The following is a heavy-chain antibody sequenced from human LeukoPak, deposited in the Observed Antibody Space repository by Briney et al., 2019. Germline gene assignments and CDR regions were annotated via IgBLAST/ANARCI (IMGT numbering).Heavy chain of an antibody. V-gene: IGHV5-51*01. CDR2: IYPGDSDT. Sequence: GESLKISCKGSGYSFTSYWIGWMRQMAGKGLEWMGIIYPGDSDTRYSPSFQGQVTISADKSISTAYLQWSSLKASDTAMYYCARRAQWFGELFSYYGMDVWGQGTTVTVSS. CDR1: GYSFTSYW. D-gene: IGHD3-10*01. J-gene: IGHJ6*02. CDR3: ARRAQWFGELFSYYGMDV.